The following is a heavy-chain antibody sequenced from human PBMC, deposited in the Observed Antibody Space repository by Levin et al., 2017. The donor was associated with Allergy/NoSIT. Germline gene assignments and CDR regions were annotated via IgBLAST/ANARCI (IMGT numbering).Heavy chain of an antibody. V-gene: IGHV4-31*03. Sequence: SCTVSGGSISSGGYYWSWIRQHPGKGLEWIGYIYYSGSTYYNPSLKSRVTISVDTSKNQFSLKLSSVTAADTAVYYCARRASYRPLYYYYYMDVWGKGTTVTVSS. CDR1: GGSISSGGYY. CDR3: ARRASYRPLYYYYYMDV. CDR2: IYYSGST. J-gene: IGHJ6*03. D-gene: IGHD3-16*02.